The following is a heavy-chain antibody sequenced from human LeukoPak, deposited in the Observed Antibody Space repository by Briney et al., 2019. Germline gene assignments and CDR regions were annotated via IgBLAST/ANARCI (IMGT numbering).Heavy chain of an antibody. V-gene: IGHV3-15*01. CDR2: IKSKTDGGTT. J-gene: IGHJ3*02. CDR3: TTVAPTAGWGSDDAFDI. Sequence: GGSLRLSCAASGFTFSNAWMSWVRQAPGKGLEWVGRIKSKTDGGTTDYAAPVEGRFTISRDDSKNTPYLQMNSLKTEDTAVYYCTTVAPTAGWGSDDAFDIWGQGTMVTVSS. CDR1: GFTFSNAW. D-gene: IGHD7-27*01.